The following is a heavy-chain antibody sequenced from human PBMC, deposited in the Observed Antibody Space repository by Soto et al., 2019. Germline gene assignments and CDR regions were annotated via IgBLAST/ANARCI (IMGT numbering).Heavy chain of an antibody. CDR3: ARDSSSWYVGFYGMDV. J-gene: IGHJ6*02. Sequence: QGQLVQSGAEVKKPGASVKVSCKASGYTFTSYGISWVRQAPGQGLEWMGWISAYNDNTNYAQKLQGRVTMTTDTSTSTAYMELRSLRSDDTAVYYCARDSSSWYVGFYGMDVWGQGTTVTVSS. D-gene: IGHD6-13*01. CDR2: ISAYNDNT. CDR1: GYTFTSYG. V-gene: IGHV1-18*01.